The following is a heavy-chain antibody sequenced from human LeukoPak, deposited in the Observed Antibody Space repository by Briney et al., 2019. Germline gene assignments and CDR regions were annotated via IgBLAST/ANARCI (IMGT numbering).Heavy chain of an antibody. D-gene: IGHD2-2*02. Sequence: PSETLSLTCAVYGGSFSGYYWSWIRQPPGKGLEWIGEINHSGSTNYNPSLKSRVTISVDTSKNQFSLKLSSVTAADTAVYYCARGKPAAIYYYMDVWGKGTTVTVSS. CDR3: ARGKPAAIYYYMDV. V-gene: IGHV4-34*01. CDR2: INHSGST. CDR1: GGSFSGYY. J-gene: IGHJ6*03.